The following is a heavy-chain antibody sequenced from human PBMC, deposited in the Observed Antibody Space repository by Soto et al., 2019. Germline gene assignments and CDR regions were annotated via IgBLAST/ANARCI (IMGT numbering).Heavy chain of an antibody. CDR3: AKTVGRQLRFLGDGMDV. Sequence: EVQLVESGGGLVKPGGSLRLSCEASGFTFSSYSMNWVRQAPGKGLEWVSSISSSGGSTYYADSVKGRFTISRDNSKNTLYLQMNSLRAEDTAVYYCAKTVGRQLRFLGDGMDVWGQGTTVTVSS. D-gene: IGHD3-3*01. CDR1: GFTFSSYS. J-gene: IGHJ6*02. CDR2: ISSSGGST. V-gene: IGHV3-23*04.